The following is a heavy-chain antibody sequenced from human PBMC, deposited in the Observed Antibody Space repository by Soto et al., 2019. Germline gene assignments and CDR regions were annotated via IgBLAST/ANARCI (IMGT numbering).Heavy chain of an antibody. CDR3: ARDSRYTPDY. CDR1: GFTFSSYG. J-gene: IGHJ4*02. D-gene: IGHD1-1*01. CDR2: IWYDGSNK. Sequence: QVQLVESGGGVVQPGRSLRLSCAASGFTFSSYGMHWVRQAPGKGLEWVAVIWYDGSNKYYADSVKGRFTISRDNSKNTLYLQMNSLRAEDTTVYYCARDSRYTPDYWGQGTLVTVSS. V-gene: IGHV3-33*01.